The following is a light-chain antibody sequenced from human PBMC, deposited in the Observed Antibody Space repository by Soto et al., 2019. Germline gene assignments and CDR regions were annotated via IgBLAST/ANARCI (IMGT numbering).Light chain of an antibody. Sequence: EIVVTQSPNTRSLSPGERATLSCRASQSVSSGYLVWYQQKPGQAPRLLIYGASNRATGIPDRFSGSGSGTDFTLTISRLEPEDFAVYYCQHYGNSPPSVTVGPGTKVDIK. CDR3: QHYGNSPPSVT. V-gene: IGKV3-20*01. CDR2: GAS. J-gene: IGKJ3*01. CDR1: QSVSSGY.